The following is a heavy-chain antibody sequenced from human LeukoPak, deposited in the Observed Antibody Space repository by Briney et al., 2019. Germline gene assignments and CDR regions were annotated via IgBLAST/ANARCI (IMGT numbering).Heavy chain of an antibody. V-gene: IGHV1-2*02. CDR2: IIPNSGGT. D-gene: IGHD3-9*01. CDR3: ARRYHDILTGYRTENWFAP. Sequence: ASVKVSCKASGYTFTGYYMHWLRQTPGQGLEWMGWIIPNSGGTEYAQKFQGRVTMTRDASISTFYMELTRLTSDDTAVYYCARRYHDILTGYRTENWFAPWGQGTLVTVSA. J-gene: IGHJ5*02. CDR1: GYTFTGYY.